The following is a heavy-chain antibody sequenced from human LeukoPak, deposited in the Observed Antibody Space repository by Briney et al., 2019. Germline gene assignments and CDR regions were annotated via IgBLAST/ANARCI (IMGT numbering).Heavy chain of an antibody. J-gene: IGHJ5*02. V-gene: IGHV4-59*01. Sequence: DPSVTLSLTCSVSTGSISPYYWSWIRQPPGKGLEWIGYTYYNGNTNYSPSLKSRVTMSVDTSKKQFSLKLYSVTAADTAVYYCARAGRSGTDWFDPWGQGILVTVSS. CDR2: TYYNGNT. CDR1: TGSISPYY. CDR3: ARAGRSGTDWFDP. D-gene: IGHD1-14*01.